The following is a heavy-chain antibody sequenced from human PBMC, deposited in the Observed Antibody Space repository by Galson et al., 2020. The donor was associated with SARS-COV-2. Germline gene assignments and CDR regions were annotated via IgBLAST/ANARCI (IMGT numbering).Heavy chain of an antibody. CDR3: ARASGSSVWYYFDY. Sequence: GGSLRLSCAASGFTFSSYWMSWVRQAPGKGLEWVANIKQDGSEKYYVDSVKGRFTISRDNAKNLLYLQMNSLRAEDTAVYYCARASGSSVWYYFDYWGQGTLVTVSS. CDR1: GFTFSSYW. V-gene: IGHV3-7*01. J-gene: IGHJ4*02. CDR2: IKQDGSEK. D-gene: IGHD2-2*01.